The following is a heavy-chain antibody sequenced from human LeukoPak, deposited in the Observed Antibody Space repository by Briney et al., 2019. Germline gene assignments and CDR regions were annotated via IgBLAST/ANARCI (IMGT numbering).Heavy chain of an antibody. V-gene: IGHV1-69*05. J-gene: IGHJ4*02. CDR3: ARDRPVGYCSSTSCYAILNFDY. D-gene: IGHD2-2*01. CDR1: GGTFSSYA. Sequence: EASVKVSCKASGGTFSSYAISWVRQAPGQGLEWMGGIIPIFGTANYAQKFQGRVTMTTDTSTSTAYMELRSLRSDDTAVYYCARDRPVGYCSSTSCYAILNFDYWGQGTLVTVSS. CDR2: IIPIFGTA.